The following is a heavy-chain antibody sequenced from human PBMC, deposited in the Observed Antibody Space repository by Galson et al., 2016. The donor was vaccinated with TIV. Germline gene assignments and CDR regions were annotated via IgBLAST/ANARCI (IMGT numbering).Heavy chain of an antibody. CDR3: AELGLDAFEV. D-gene: IGHD7-27*01. V-gene: IGHV3-30*02. CDR2: MHYDGSHK. CDR1: GFTFTTYG. Sequence: SLRLSCAASGFTFTTYGMHWVRQTAYKGLAWVAFMHYDGSHKKYAASVKGRFALSRDSSKSTLYLQMNSLGSDDTALYYCAELGLDAFEVWGQGTMVTVSS. J-gene: IGHJ3*01.